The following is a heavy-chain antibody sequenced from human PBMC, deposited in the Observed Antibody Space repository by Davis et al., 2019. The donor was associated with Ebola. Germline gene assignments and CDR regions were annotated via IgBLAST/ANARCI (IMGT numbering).Heavy chain of an antibody. CDR2: ISSSSSYI. D-gene: IGHD5-24*01. J-gene: IGHJ4*02. CDR1: GFTFGNYA. CDR3: ARGRWLQLVVDY. Sequence: GESLKISCAASGFTFGNYAMNWVRQAPGKGLEWVSSISSSSSYIYYADSVKGRFTISRDNAKNSLYLQMNSLRAEDTAVYYCARGRWLQLVVDYWGQGTLVTVSS. V-gene: IGHV3-21*01.